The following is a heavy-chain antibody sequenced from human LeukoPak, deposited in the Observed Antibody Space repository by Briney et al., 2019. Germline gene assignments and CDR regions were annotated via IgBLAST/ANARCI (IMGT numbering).Heavy chain of an antibody. J-gene: IGHJ4*02. D-gene: IGHD3-10*01. CDR2: ISGSGGST. CDR1: GFTFSSYA. CDR3: AKDLRGTMVRGVYARLPLYFDY. V-gene: IGHV3-23*01. Sequence: PGGSLRLSCAASGFTFSSYAMSWVRQAPGKGLEWVSAISGSGGSTYYADSVKGRFTISRDNSKNTLYLQMNSLRAEDTAVYYCAKDLRGTMVRGVYARLPLYFDYWGQGTLVTVSS.